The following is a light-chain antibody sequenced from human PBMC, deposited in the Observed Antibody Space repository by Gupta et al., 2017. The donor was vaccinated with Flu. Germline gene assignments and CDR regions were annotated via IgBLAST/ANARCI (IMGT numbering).Light chain of an antibody. CDR1: SSNIGAGYD. Sequence: QSVLPLPPSLSVPLAQRVTISFPGSSSNIGAGYDVPWYQQLPGTAPKLLIYGNSNRPSGVPDRFSGSKSGTSAALAITGLQAEDEADYYCQSDDSSQSGLVFGTGTKVTVL. CDR3: QSDDSSQSGLV. CDR2: GNS. J-gene: IGLJ1*01. V-gene: IGLV1-40*01.